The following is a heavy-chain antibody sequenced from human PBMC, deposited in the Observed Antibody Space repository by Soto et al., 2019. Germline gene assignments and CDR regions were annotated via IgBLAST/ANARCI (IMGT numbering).Heavy chain of an antibody. CDR1: GYTFTRSG. CDR3: ARAGVTPYYYYGMDV. V-gene: IGHV1-18*01. J-gene: IGHJ6*02. Sequence: QVQLVQSGAEVKKPGASVEVSCKASGYTFTRSGISWVRQAPGQGPEWMGWISSYNGDTNYAQTFQGRVTMTTDTSTSTAYMELRSMRSDDTAVYYCARAGVTPYYYYGMDVWGQGTPVTVSS. CDR2: ISSYNGDT. D-gene: IGHD2-21*02.